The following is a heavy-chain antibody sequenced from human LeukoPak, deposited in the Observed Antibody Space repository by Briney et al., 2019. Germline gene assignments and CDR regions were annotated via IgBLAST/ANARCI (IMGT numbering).Heavy chain of an antibody. J-gene: IGHJ6*02. V-gene: IGHV1-46*01. CDR3: ARQQQVIYDQSSYYYAMDV. CDR2: INPSGSTT. Sequence: ASVKVSCKASGYTFTSYYMHWVRQAPGQGLEWMGIINPSGSTTNYAQKFQGGVTMTRDTSTSTVYMELNSLRSEDAAVYYCARQQQVIYDQSSYYYAMDVWGQGTTVTVSS. CDR1: GYTFTSYY. D-gene: IGHD1/OR15-1a*01.